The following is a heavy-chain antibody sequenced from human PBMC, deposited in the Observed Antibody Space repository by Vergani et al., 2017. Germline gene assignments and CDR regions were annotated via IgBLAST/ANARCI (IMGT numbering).Heavy chain of an antibody. CDR1: GYTFTSYA. V-gene: IGHV1-3*04. D-gene: IGHD6-13*01. J-gene: IGHJ6*03. CDR3: ARDENTATGAWQLVRPYYMDV. CDR2: INTGNGNT. Sequence: QVQLVQSGAEVKKPGASVKVSCKASGYTFTSYAMHWVRQAPGQRLEWMGWINTGNGNTKYSQKFQGRVTITRDTSASTAYMELSSLRSEDTAVYYCARDENTATGAWQLVRPYYMDVWGKGTTVTVSS.